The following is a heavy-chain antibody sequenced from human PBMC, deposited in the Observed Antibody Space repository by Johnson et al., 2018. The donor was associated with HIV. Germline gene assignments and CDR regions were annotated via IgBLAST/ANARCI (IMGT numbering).Heavy chain of an antibody. D-gene: IGHD6-13*01. V-gene: IGHV3-33*01. Sequence: QVQLVESGGGVVQPGRSLRLSCAASGFTFSNYGMHWVRQAPGKGLEWVAVTWFDGINKYYSDFVKGRFTISRNNSKNTLYLQMNSLRAEDKVVYYCATVAVATAAGGVALDIWGPGTMVTVAS. J-gene: IGHJ3*02. CDR2: TWFDGINK. CDR1: GFTFSNYG. CDR3: ATVAVATAAGGVALDI.